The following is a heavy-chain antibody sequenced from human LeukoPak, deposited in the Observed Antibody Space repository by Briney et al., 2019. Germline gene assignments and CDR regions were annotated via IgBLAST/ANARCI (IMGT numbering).Heavy chain of an antibody. V-gene: IGHV3-30*04. D-gene: IGHD5-12*01. CDR2: ISYDGSDK. Sequence: PGGSLRLSCAASGFTFSNYAMHWVRQAPGKGLEWVAVISYDGSDKYYADSVKGRFSISRDNSENTLHLQMNSLRTEDTAVYYCARDAYIVTTFVGSWYREGYFDYWGQGTLVTVSS. CDR3: ARDAYIVTTFVGSWYREGYFDY. CDR1: GFTFSNYA. J-gene: IGHJ4*02.